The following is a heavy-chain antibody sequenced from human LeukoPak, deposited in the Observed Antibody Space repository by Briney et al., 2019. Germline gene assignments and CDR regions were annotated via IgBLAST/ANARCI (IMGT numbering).Heavy chain of an antibody. V-gene: IGHV4-4*09. D-gene: IGHD6-19*01. J-gene: IGHJ4*02. CDR1: GGSISSYY. Sequence: SETLSLTGTVSGGSISSYYWSWIRQPPGKGLEWIGYIYTSGSTNYNPSLKSRVTISVDTSKNQFSLKLSSVTAADTAVYYCARHGVRDSSGIPYFDYWGQGTLVTVSS. CDR2: IYTSGST. CDR3: ARHGVRDSSGIPYFDY.